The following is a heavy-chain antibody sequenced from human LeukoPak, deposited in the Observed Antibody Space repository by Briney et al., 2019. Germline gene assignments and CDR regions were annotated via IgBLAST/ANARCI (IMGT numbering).Heavy chain of an antibody. V-gene: IGHV1-18*01. J-gene: IGHJ5*02. CDR2: ISAYNGNT. Sequence: GASVKVSCKASGYTFTSYGISWVRQAPGQGLEWMGWISAYNGNTNYAQKLQGRVTMTTDTSTGTAYMELRSLRSDDTAVYYCARDSTEAAAGPNWFDPWGQGTLVTVSS. D-gene: IGHD6-13*01. CDR3: ARDSTEAAAGPNWFDP. CDR1: GYTFTSYG.